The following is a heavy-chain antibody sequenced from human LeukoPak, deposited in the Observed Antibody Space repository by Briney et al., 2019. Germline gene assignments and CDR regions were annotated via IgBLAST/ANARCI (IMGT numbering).Heavy chain of an antibody. V-gene: IGHV3-23*01. J-gene: IGHJ4*02. Sequence: EGSLRLSCAASGFTFSGYAMSWVRQAPGKGLEWVSTVIGSGGNTYYADSVRGRFTISRDNSKNTLYLQINSLGADDTAVYYCARGGLYKFDYWGQGTLVTVSS. CDR2: VIGSGGNT. CDR3: ARGGLYKFDY. CDR1: GFTFSGYA. D-gene: IGHD1-14*01.